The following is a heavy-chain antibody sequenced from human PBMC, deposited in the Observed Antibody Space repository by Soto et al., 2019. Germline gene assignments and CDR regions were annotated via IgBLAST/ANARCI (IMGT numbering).Heavy chain of an antibody. CDR1: GDSITSGGYN. CDR3: ARRHAGYFYGIKY. CDR2: IYGSGGSGST. D-gene: IGHD3-10*01. Sequence: SETLSLTCIVTGDSITSGGYNWSWIRQHPGKGLEWLGYIYGSGGSGSTLYNPSLKSRITLSVDTSKPQFSLNLSSVTVADTAAYFGARRHAGYFYGIKYSRQGALVSVTS. J-gene: IGHJ4*02. V-gene: IGHV4-31*03.